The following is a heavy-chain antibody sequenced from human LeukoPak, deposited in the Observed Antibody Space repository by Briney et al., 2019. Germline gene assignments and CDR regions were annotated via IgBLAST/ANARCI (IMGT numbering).Heavy chain of an antibody. CDR1: GGSISSYY. CDR2: IYTSGST. J-gene: IGHJ4*02. Sequence: SETLSLTCTVSGGSISSYYWSWIRQPPGKGLEWIGRIYTSGSTNYNPSLKSRVTMSVDTSKNQFSLKLSSVTAAYTAVYYCARDESHWSGPPRPTHWGQGTLVTVSS. D-gene: IGHD3-3*01. V-gene: IGHV4-4*07. CDR3: ARDESHWSGPPRPTH.